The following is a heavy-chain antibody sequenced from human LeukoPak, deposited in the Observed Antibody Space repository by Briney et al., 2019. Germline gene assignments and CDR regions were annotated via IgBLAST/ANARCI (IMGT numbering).Heavy chain of an antibody. J-gene: IGHJ4*02. CDR2: IYYSGST. V-gene: IGHV4-59*01. D-gene: IGHD3-9*01. CDR1: GGSFSSYY. Sequence: PSETLSLTCAVYGGSFSSYYWSWIRQPPGKGLEWIGYIYYSGSTNYNPSLKSRVTISVDTSKNQFSLKLNSVTAADTAVYYCARTGYDILTGYRAKQYYFDYWGQGTLVTVSS. CDR3: ARTGYDILTGYRAKQYYFDY.